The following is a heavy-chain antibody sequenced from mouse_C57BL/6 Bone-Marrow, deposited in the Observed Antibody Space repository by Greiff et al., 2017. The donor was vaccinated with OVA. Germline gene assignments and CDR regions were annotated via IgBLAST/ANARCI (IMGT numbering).Heavy chain of an antibody. V-gene: IGHV14-3*01. J-gene: IGHJ4*01. D-gene: IGHD1-1*01. CDR1: FFPLPPPS. CDR2: IYPSNGNT. Sequence: LKQSLASLFLPAASFPFPPNSRFFPLPPPSLPFSTPRPAPFLDFLLIIYPSNGNTKYAPKFQGKATITADTSSNTAYLQLSSLTSEDTAIYYCAITTVVAPYYAMDYWGQGTSVTVSS. CDR3: AITTVVAPYYAMDY.